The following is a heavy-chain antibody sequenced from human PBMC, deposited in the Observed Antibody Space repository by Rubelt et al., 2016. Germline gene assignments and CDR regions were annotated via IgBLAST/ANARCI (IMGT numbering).Heavy chain of an antibody. CDR2: IFYSGST. Sequence: QLQLQASGPGLVKPSETLSLTCTVSGGSISSSSYYWGWIRQPPGKGLEWIGSIFYSGSTYYNPPLKGRFTMSVDTSKNQFSLKLVSVTAADTAVYYCARLSSGWYYFDYWGQGTLVTVSS. J-gene: IGHJ4*02. CDR1: GGSISSSSYY. CDR3: ARLSSGWYYFDY. D-gene: IGHD6-19*01. V-gene: IGHV4-39*01.